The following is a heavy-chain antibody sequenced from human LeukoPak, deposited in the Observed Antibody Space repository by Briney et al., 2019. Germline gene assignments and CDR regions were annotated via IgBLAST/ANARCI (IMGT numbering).Heavy chain of an antibody. J-gene: IGHJ5*02. CDR1: GFTFSSYA. V-gene: IGHV3-23*01. Sequence: GGSLRLSCAASGFTFSSYAMSWVRQAPGKGLAWVSAISGSGGSTYYADSVKGRFTISRDNYKNTLYLQMNSLRAEDTAVYYCAKGGCSGGSCYRPFDPWGQGTLVTVS. D-gene: IGHD2-15*01. CDR2: ISGSGGST. CDR3: AKGGCSGGSCYRPFDP.